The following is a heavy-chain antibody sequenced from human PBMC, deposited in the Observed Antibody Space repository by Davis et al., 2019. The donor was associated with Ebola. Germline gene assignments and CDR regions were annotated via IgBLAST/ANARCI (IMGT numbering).Heavy chain of an antibody. CDR2: IKQDGSEK. Sequence: GGSLRLSCAASGFTFSSYGMHWVRQAPGKGLEWVANIKQDGSEKYYVDSVKGRFTISRDNAKNSLYLQMNSLRVEDTAVYYCAKDQQAKRGLGAFDIWGQGTMVTVSS. CDR1: GFTFSSYG. J-gene: IGHJ3*02. CDR3: AKDQQAKRGLGAFDI. V-gene: IGHV3-7*03. D-gene: IGHD6-13*01.